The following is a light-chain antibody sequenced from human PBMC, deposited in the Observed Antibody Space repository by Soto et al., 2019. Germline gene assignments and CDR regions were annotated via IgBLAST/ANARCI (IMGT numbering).Light chain of an antibody. CDR3: QQHYSTLTWT. V-gene: IGKV4-1*01. Sequence: DIVMTQSPDSLAVYLGERATINCKYSQSVLYNSNNKNYLAWYQQKPGQPPKLLIYWASTPESGVPDRFSGSGSGTDFTLTISSLQAEDGAVYYCQQHYSTLTWTFGQGTKVEIK. CDR1: QSVLYNSNNKNY. CDR2: WAS. J-gene: IGKJ1*01.